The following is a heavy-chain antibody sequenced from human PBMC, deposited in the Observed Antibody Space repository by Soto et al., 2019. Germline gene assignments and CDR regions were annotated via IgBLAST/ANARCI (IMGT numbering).Heavy chain of an antibody. CDR2: INAGNGNT. J-gene: IGHJ6*02. D-gene: IGHD6-19*01. V-gene: IGHV1-3*01. CDR1: GYTFTSYA. CDR3: ARDPQMGGSSGWYYIYYYYGMDV. Sequence: ASVKVSCKASGYTFTSYAMHWVRQAPGQRLEWMGWINAGNGNTKYSQKFQGRVTITRDTSASTAYMELSSLRSEDTAVYYCARDPQMGGSSGWYYIYYYYGMDVWGQGTTVTVSS.